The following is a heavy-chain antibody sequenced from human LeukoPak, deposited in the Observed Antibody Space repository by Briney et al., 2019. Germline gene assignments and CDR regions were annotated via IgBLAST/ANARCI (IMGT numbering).Heavy chain of an antibody. CDR3: ARWADDYGDYYFDY. D-gene: IGHD4-17*01. CDR1: GYSFTSYW. Sequence: GESLKISCKGSGYSFTSYWTGWVRQMPGKGLGWMGIIYPGDSDTRYSPSFQGQVTISADKSISTAYLQWSSLKASDTAMYYCARWADDYGDYYFDYWGQGTLVTVSS. CDR2: IYPGDSDT. V-gene: IGHV5-51*01. J-gene: IGHJ4*02.